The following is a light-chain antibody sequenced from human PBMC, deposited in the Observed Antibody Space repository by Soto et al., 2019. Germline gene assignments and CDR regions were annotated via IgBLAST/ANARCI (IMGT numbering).Light chain of an antibody. V-gene: IGKV3-15*01. CDR2: DSS. CDR3: QQYNSWPPRYT. CDR1: QSVSRA. J-gene: IGKJ2*01. Sequence: DIVLTQSPATLSVSPGESATLSCRASQSVSRALAWYQHVPGQAPKLLIYDSSTRATGVPASFSGSGSGTRITLTISSLQSEDFAVYYCQQYNSWPPRYTFGQGTKLQI.